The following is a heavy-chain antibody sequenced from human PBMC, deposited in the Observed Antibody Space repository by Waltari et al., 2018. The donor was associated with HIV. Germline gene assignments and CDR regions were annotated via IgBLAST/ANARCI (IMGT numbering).Heavy chain of an antibody. D-gene: IGHD4-17*01. Sequence: QVQLVESGGGVVQPGRSLSPSCAASAFTFSSYAMHWVRQAPGKGLEWVAVISYDGRNKYYADSVKGRFTISRDNSKNTLYLQMNSLRAEDTAVYYCARPMNYGDYPYYFDYWGQGTLVTVSS. CDR2: ISYDGRNK. V-gene: IGHV3-30*01. CDR1: AFTFSSYA. CDR3: ARPMNYGDYPYYFDY. J-gene: IGHJ4*02.